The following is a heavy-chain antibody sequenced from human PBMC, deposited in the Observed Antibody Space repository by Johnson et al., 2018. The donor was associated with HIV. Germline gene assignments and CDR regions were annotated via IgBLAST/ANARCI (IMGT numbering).Heavy chain of an antibody. J-gene: IGHJ3*02. Sequence: QMLLVESGGGLVKPGGSLRLSCAASGFTFSDYYMSWIRQAPGKGLEWVSYISSSGSTIYYADSVKGRCTISRANAKNPLYLQMNSLRAADTAVYYCEGGGNKAFDIWGQGTMVTVSS. D-gene: IGHD3-16*01. CDR2: ISSSGSTI. CDR3: EGGGNKAFDI. V-gene: IGHV3-11*04. CDR1: GFTFSDYY.